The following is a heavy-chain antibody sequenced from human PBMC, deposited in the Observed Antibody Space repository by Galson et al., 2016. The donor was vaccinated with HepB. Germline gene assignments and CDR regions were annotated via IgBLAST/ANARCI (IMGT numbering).Heavy chain of an antibody. Sequence: SETLSLTCTVSGDSISSYYWTWIRQPPGKGLEWIGYVYYTGITKYNPSLRSPVSISVDTSKNQFSLKLSSVTAADTAVYYGAREVASRFDYWGQGILVSVSS. CDR3: AREVASRFDY. J-gene: IGHJ4*02. V-gene: IGHV4-59*01. CDR2: VYYTGIT. CDR1: GDSISSYY. D-gene: IGHD5-12*01.